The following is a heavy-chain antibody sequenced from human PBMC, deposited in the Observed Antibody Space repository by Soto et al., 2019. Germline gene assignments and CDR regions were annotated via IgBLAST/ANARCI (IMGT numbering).Heavy chain of an antibody. CDR3: TRAYYDFWSHPQYYFDY. J-gene: IGHJ4*02. V-gene: IGHV3-49*03. CDR2: IRSKAYGGTT. D-gene: IGHD3-3*01. CDR1: GFTFGDYA. Sequence: LSLRLSCTASGFTFGDYAMSWFRQAPGKGLEWVGFIRSKAYGGTTEYAASVKGRFTISRDDSKSIAYLQMNSLKTEDTAVYYCTRAYYDFWSHPQYYFDYWGQGTLVTVSS.